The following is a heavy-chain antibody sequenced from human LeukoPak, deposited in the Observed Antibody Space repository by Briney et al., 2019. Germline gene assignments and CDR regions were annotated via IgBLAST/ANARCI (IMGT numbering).Heavy chain of an antibody. Sequence: GGSLRLSCAASGFPFSNYWMSWVRQAPGKGLEWLANIKQDGSETYYVDSVKGRFTISGDNAKNSLFLQMNSLTAEDTAVYYCARKGGTRGPLNYWGQGTLVTASS. D-gene: IGHD2-8*01. J-gene: IGHJ4*02. CDR2: IKQDGSET. CDR3: ARKGGTRGPLNY. CDR1: GFPFSNYW. V-gene: IGHV3-7*01.